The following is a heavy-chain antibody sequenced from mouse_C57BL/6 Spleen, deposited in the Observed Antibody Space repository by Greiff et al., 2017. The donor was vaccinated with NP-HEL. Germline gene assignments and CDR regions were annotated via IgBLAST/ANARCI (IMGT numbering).Heavy chain of an antibody. J-gene: IGHJ4*01. CDR3: ARRATVVATRGMDY. CDR2: ISSGSSTI. D-gene: IGHD1-1*01. Sequence: EVKVVESGGGLVKPGGSLKLSCAASGFTFSDYGMHWVRQAPEKGLEWVAYISSGSSTIYYAVTGKGRFTISRDNAKNTLFLQMNILRSEDTAMYYCARRATVVATRGMDYWGQGTSVTVSS. V-gene: IGHV5-17*01. CDR1: GFTFSDYG.